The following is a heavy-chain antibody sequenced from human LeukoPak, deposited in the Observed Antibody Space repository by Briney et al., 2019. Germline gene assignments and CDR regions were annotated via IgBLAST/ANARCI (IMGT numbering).Heavy chain of an antibody. CDR3: AKSDEDGWSDAFDI. CDR1: GFTFSSYD. CDR2: ISFDGSNK. J-gene: IGHJ3*02. D-gene: IGHD6-19*01. Sequence: PGGSLRLSCAASGFTFSSYDMHWVRQVPGKGLEWVAVISFDGSNKYYADSVKGRFTISRDNSKNTLFLQMNSLRAEDTAVYYCAKSDEDGWSDAFDIWGQGTMVTVSS. V-gene: IGHV3-30*18.